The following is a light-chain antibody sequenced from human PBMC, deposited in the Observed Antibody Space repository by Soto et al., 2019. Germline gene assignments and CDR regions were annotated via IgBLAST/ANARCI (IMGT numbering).Light chain of an antibody. V-gene: IGKV3-20*01. J-gene: IGKJ1*01. CDR1: RSVSSSY. CDR3: QQYGSSPMT. Sequence: EIVLTQSPGTLSLSPGERATLSCRASRSVSSSYLAWYQQNPGQAPRLLIYGASSRATGLPDRFSGSGSGTDFTLTISRLEPEDFAVYYCQQYGSSPMTFGQGTKVEIK. CDR2: GAS.